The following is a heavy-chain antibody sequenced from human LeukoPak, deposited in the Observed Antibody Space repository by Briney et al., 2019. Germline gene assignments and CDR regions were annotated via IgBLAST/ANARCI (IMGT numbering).Heavy chain of an antibody. CDR3: AGGVGATTN. Sequence: SETLSLTCTVSGGSISSYYWSWIRQPPGKGLEWIGYIYYSGSTNYNPSLKSRVTISVDTSKNQFSLKLSSVTAADTAVYYCAGGVGATTNWGQGTLVTVSS. CDR2: IYYSGST. D-gene: IGHD1-26*01. CDR1: GGSISSYY. V-gene: IGHV4-59*01. J-gene: IGHJ4*02.